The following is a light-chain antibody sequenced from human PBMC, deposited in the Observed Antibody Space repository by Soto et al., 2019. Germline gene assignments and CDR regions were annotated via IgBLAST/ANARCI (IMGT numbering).Light chain of an antibody. V-gene: IGKV3-15*01. CDR3: QQYNNWLIT. CDR1: QSVSSN. CDR2: GAS. Sequence: IVMTQSPATLSVSPGERATLSCRASQSVSSNLAWYQQKPGQAPRLLIYGASTRATGIPARFSGSGSGTEFTLTISSLQSEDFAVYYCQQYNNWLITFGQGTRLE. J-gene: IGKJ5*01.